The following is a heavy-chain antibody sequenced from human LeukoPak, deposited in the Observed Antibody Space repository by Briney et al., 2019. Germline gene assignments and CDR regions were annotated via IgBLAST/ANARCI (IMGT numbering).Heavy chain of an antibody. J-gene: IGHJ4*02. CDR3: ARVGDYDFWSGYYTVNFDY. Sequence: ASVKVSCKASGYTFTSYGISWVRQAPGQGLEWMGWISAYNGSTNYAQKLQGRVTMTTDTSTSTAYMELRSLRSDDTAAYYCARVGDYDFWSGYYTVNFDYWGQGTLVTVSS. D-gene: IGHD3-3*01. V-gene: IGHV1-18*01. CDR1: GYTFTSYG. CDR2: ISAYNGST.